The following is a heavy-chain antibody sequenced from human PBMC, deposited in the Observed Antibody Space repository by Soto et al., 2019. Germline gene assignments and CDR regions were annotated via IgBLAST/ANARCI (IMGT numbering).Heavy chain of an antibody. CDR2: ISYDGSNK. D-gene: IGHD3-16*01. V-gene: IGHV3-30*03. CDR3: VGGSARDY. J-gene: IGHJ4*02. CDR1: GFTFSSYG. Sequence: QVQLVESGGGVVQPGRSLRLSCAASGFTFSSYGMHWVRQAPGKGLEWVAVISYDGSNKYYADSVKGRFTISRDNSKNTLYLQMNSLRAEDTAVSYCVGGSARDYWGQGTLVTVSS.